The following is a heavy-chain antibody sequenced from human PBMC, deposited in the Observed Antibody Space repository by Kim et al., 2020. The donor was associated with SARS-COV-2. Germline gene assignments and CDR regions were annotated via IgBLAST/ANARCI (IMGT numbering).Heavy chain of an antibody. J-gene: IGHJ4*02. CDR1: GFTFSSYG. V-gene: IGHV3-30*18. D-gene: IGHD3-22*01. CDR3: AKTYYYDSSGYYYFDY. CDR2: ISYDGSNK. Sequence: GGSLRLSCAASGFTFSSYGMHWVRQAPGKGLEWVAAISYDGSNKYYADSVKGRFTISRDNSKNTLYLQMNSLRAEDTAVYYCAKTYYYDSSGYYYFDYWGQGTLVTVSS.